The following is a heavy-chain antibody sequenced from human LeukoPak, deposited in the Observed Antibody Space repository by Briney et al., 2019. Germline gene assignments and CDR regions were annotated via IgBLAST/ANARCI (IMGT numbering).Heavy chain of an antibody. V-gene: IGHV3-38-3*01. Sequence: GGSQRLSCAASGFTVSSNEMTWVRQAPGKGLEWVSSFSGGRTYYADSVKGRFTISRDNSKSTLYLQMNSLRAEDTAVYYCAKSGYNRFDYWGQGTLVTVSS. J-gene: IGHJ4*02. CDR1: GFTVSSNE. D-gene: IGHD5-24*01. CDR2: FSGGRT. CDR3: AKSGYNRFDY.